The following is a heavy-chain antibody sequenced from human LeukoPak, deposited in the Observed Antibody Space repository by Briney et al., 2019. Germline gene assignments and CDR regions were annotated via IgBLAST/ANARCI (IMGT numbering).Heavy chain of an antibody. CDR3: ARVAAMDRYYYYYMDV. D-gene: IGHD2-2*01. V-gene: IGHV3-48*03. CDR1: GFTFSSYE. Sequence: PGGSLRLSCAASGFTFSSYEMNWVRQAPGKGLEWVSYISSSGSTIYYADSVKGRFTISRDNAKNSLYLQMNSLRAEDTAVYYCARVAAMDRYYYYYMDVWGKGTTVTVSS. CDR2: ISSSGSTI. J-gene: IGHJ6*03.